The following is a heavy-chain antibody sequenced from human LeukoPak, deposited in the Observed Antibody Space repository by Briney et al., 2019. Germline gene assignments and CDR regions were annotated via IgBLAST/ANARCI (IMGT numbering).Heavy chain of an antibody. CDR1: GGTFSSYA. J-gene: IGHJ6*04. V-gene: IGHV1-69*13. CDR2: IIPIFGTA. CDR3: ARWIRGVGYYYYGMDV. Sequence: ASVKVSCKASGGTFSSYAIGWVRQAPGQGLEWMGGIIPIFGTANYAQKFQGRVTITADESTSTAYMELSSLRSEDTAVYYCARWIRGVGYYYYGMDVWGKGTTVTVSS. D-gene: IGHD5-18*01.